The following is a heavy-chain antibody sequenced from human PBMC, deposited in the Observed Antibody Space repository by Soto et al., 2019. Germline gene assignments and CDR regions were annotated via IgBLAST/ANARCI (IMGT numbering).Heavy chain of an antibody. J-gene: IGHJ6*02. Sequence: VQLVESGGGVVQPGRSLRLSCAASGFTFSSYAMSWVRQAPGKGLEWVSAISGSGGSTYYADSVKGRFTISRDNSKNTLYLQMNSLRAEDTAVYYCAKAGIPATAYYYGMDVWGQGTTVTVSS. V-gene: IGHV3-23*04. CDR2: ISGSGGST. CDR1: GFTFSSYA. D-gene: IGHD2-2*01. CDR3: AKAGIPATAYYYGMDV.